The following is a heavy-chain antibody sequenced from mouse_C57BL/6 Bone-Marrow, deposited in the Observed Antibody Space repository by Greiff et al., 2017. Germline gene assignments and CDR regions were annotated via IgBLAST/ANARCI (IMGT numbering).Heavy chain of an antibody. D-gene: IGHD1-1*01. J-gene: IGHJ3*01. CDR1: GYAFTNYL. CDR2: INPGSGGT. CDR3: ARAHYGSFAY. Sequence: VQLQESGAELVRPGTSVKVSCKASGYAFTNYLLEWVKQRPGPGLEWIGVINPGSGGTNYNEKFKGKATLTADKSSSTAYMQLSSLTSEDAAVYFCARAHYGSFAYWGQGTLVTVSA. V-gene: IGHV1-54*01.